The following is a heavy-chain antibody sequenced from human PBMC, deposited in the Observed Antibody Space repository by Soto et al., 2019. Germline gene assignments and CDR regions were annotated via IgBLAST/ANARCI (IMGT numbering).Heavy chain of an antibody. CDR1: GFTFTSSA. CDR3: AADSSGYYPWFDP. V-gene: IGHV1-58*01. J-gene: IGHJ5*02. Sequence: SVKVSCKASGFTFTSSAVQWVRQARGQRLEWIGWIVVGSGNTNYAQKFQERVTITRDMSTSTAYMELSSLRSEDTVVYYCAADSSGYYPWFDPWGQGTLVTVSS. D-gene: IGHD3-22*01. CDR2: IVVGSGNT.